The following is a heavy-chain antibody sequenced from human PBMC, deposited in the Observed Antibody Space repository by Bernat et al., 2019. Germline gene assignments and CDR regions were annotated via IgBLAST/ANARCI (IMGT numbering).Heavy chain of an antibody. D-gene: IGHD5-12*01. CDR3: AKGRGLPLYYFDY. J-gene: IGHJ4*02. CDR1: GFTFSRNV. Sequence: QVQLVESGGGVVQPGRSLRLSCAAPGFTFSRNVMHWVRQAPGKGLEWVAVISYDGSTKYYEDSVKGRFTISRDNSKNTMYLQMNSLRPEDTAVYYCAKGRGLPLYYFDYWGQGTLVTVSS. CDR2: ISYDGSTK. V-gene: IGHV3-30*18.